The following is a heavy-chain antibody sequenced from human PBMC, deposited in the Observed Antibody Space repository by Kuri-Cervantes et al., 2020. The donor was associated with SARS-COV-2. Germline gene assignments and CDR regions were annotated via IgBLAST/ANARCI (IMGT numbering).Heavy chain of an antibody. J-gene: IGHJ3*02. V-gene: IGHV4-59*12. D-gene: IGHD6-19*01. Sequence: GSLRLSCTVSSGSISRYYWSWIRQPPGKGLEWIAYIYYSGTTSYNPSLKSRVTISVDTSKNQFSLQLTSVTAADTAVYYCARGSSSGWYRSKPRAFDIWGQGTMVTVSS. CDR1: SGSISRYY. CDR2: IYYSGTT. CDR3: ARGSSSGWYRSKPRAFDI.